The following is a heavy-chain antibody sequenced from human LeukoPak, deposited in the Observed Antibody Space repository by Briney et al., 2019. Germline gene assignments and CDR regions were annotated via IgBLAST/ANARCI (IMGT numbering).Heavy chain of an antibody. J-gene: IGHJ6*03. Sequence: GASVKVSCKASGYTFTSYDINWVRQATGQGLEWMGWMNPNSGNTGYAQKFQGRVTMTRNTSISTAYMELSSLRSEDTAVYYCARVNSGWQYYYYYYMDVWGKGTTVTVSS. CDR3: ARVNSGWQYYYYYYMDV. CDR1: GYTFTSYD. CDR2: MNPNSGNT. D-gene: IGHD6-19*01. V-gene: IGHV1-8*01.